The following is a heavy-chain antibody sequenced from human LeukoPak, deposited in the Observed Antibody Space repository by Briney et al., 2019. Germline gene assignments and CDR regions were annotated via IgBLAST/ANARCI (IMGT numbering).Heavy chain of an antibody. CDR3: AKDRYSSSWFDY. Sequence: GGSLRLSCAASGFTFDDYTMHWVRQAPGKGLEWVSLISWDGGSTYYADSVKGRFTISRDNSKNSLYLQMNSLRTEDTALYYCAKDRYSSSWFDYWGQGTLVTVSS. CDR1: GFTFDDYT. V-gene: IGHV3-43*01. D-gene: IGHD6-13*01. CDR2: ISWDGGST. J-gene: IGHJ4*02.